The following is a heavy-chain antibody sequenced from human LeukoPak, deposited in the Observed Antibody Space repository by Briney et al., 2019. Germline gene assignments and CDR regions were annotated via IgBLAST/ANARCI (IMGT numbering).Heavy chain of an antibody. D-gene: IGHD5-24*01. J-gene: IGHJ4*02. V-gene: IGHV3-7*03. CDR2: INSDGSEG. CDR3: ARDRSDGYGFDY. Sequence: QTGGSLRLSCAVSGFTFSGFWMSWSRQAPGKGLEWVASINSDGSEGYYADVVKGRFTISRDNSKNTLYLQMNSLRAEDTAVYYCARDRSDGYGFDYWGRGALVTVSS. CDR1: GFTFSGFW.